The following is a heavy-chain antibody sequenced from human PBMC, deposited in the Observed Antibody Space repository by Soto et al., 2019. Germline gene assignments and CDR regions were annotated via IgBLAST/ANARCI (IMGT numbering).Heavy chain of an antibody. D-gene: IGHD2-8*01. Sequence: QVQLVESGGGVVQPGRSLRLSCAASGFTLSSYAMHWVRQAPGKGLEWVAVISYDGSNKYYADSVKGRFTISRDNSKNTLYLQMNSLRAEDTAVYYCARDASPYQDIVLMVYGDKFDYWGQGTLVTVSS. CDR3: ARDASPYQDIVLMVYGDKFDY. J-gene: IGHJ4*02. V-gene: IGHV3-30-3*01. CDR1: GFTLSSYA. CDR2: ISYDGSNK.